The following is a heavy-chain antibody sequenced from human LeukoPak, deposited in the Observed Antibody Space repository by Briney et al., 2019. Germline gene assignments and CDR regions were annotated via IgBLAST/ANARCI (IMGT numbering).Heavy chain of an antibody. J-gene: IGHJ5*02. D-gene: IGHD3-16*01. CDR1: GYKFTSNW. CDR2: IHPSDSDT. Sequence: GESLKISCKGSGYKFTSNWIGWVRQMPGKGLEWMGIIHPSDSDTRYSPSFQGQVTISADKSISTAYLQWRSLKASDTAIYYCAIFDFLFGEITQWFDPWGQGTPVTVSS. CDR3: AIFDFLFGEITQWFDP. V-gene: IGHV5-51*01.